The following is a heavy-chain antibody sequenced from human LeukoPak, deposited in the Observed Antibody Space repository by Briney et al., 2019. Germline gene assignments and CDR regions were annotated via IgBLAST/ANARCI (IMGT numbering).Heavy chain of an antibody. CDR1: GFTFSNYA. V-gene: IGHV3-30*02. D-gene: IGHD3-22*01. CDR3: AKATTSSSWNYFDH. Sequence: PGGSLRLSCAASGFTFSNYAMFWVRQAPGKGLEWVSFIWYDGSNEYYIDSVKGRFTISRDNSKNTLYPQMSSLRADDTAVYYCAKATTSSSWNYFDHWGQGSLVTVSS. CDR2: IWYDGSNE. J-gene: IGHJ4*02.